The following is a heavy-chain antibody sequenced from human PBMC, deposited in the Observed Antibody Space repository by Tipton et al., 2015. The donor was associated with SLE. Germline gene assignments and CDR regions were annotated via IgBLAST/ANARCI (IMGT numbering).Heavy chain of an antibody. CDR3: ARWAEPYYLDS. Sequence: TLSLTCTVSGGSISSYYWSWIRQPPGKGLEWIGYIYYSGSTNYNPSLKSRVTISVDTSKNQFSLKLSSVTAADTAVYYCARWAEPYYLDSWGQGTLVTVSS. J-gene: IGHJ4*02. D-gene: IGHD1-14*01. CDR2: IYYSGST. V-gene: IGHV4-59*01. CDR1: GGSISSYY.